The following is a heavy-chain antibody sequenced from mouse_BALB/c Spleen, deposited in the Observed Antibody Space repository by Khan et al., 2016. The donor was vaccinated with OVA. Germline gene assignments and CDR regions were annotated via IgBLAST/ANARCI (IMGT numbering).Heavy chain of an antibody. CDR2: IWSDGST. CDR1: GFSLTNYG. V-gene: IGHV2-6-1*01. J-gene: IGHJ4*01. Sequence: QVQLQQSGPGLVAPSQSLSITCTISGFSLTNYGVHWVRQPPGKGLEWLVVIWSDGSTNYNSALKSRLTLTKDNSKSQVFLKMNSLQTDYTTMYFCARQPCYHYDIMDYWGQGTSVTVSS. CDR3: ARQPCYHYDIMDY.